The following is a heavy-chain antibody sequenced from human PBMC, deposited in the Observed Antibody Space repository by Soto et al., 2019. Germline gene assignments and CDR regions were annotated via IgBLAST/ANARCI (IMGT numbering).Heavy chain of an antibody. Sequence: QMQLVQSGPEVKKPGTSVKVSCKASGFTFTSSAVQWVRQARGQLLEWIGWIVFGSGNTNYAQKFQERVTITRDMSTSTAYMELSSLRSEDTAVYYCAAERVSYNWHFDYWGQGTLVTVSS. J-gene: IGHJ4*02. CDR3: AAERVSYNWHFDY. D-gene: IGHD1-20*01. CDR1: GFTFTSSA. V-gene: IGHV1-58*01. CDR2: IVFGSGNT.